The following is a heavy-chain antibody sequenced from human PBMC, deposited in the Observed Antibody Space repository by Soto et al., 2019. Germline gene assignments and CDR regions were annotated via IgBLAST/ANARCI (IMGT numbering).Heavy chain of an antibody. CDR1: GYTFISYG. J-gene: IGHJ4*02. D-gene: IGHD3-16*01. Sequence: ASVKVSCKASGYTFISYGISWGRQAPGQGREWMGWISAYNGNTKYAQKLQGRVTMTTDTSTSTAYMELRSLRSDDMAVYYCGKDFKRHLVMITAPNYWGQGTLVTVSS. CDR2: ISAYNGNT. CDR3: GKDFKRHLVMITAPNY. V-gene: IGHV1-18*03.